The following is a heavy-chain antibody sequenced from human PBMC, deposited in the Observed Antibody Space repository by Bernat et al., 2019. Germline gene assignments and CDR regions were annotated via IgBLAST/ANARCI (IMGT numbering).Heavy chain of an antibody. Sequence: QVQLQESGPGLVKPSQTLSLTSTVSGGSISSGGYYWSWIRQHLGKGLEWIGYIYYSGSTYYNPSLKSRVTISVDTSKNQFSLKLSSVTAADTAGYYCARVSRGGSSRVADYWGQGTLVTVSS. CDR1: GGSISSGGYY. V-gene: IGHV4-31*03. J-gene: IGHJ4*02. D-gene: IGHD6-13*01. CDR3: ARVSRGGSSRVADY. CDR2: IYYSGST.